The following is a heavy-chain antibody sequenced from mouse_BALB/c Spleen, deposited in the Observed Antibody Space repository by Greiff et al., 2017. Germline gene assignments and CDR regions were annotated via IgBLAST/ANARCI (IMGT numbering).Heavy chain of an antibody. J-gene: IGHJ3*01. CDR2: ISYSGST. D-gene: IGHD3-2*01. CDR3: ARSDSSGPSWFAY. CDR1: GDSITSGY. V-gene: IGHV3-8*02. Sequence: EVKVVESGPSLVKPSQTLSLTCSVTGDSITSGYWNWIRKFPGNKLEYMGYISYSGSTYYNPSLKSRISITRDTSKNQYYLQLNSVTTEDTATYYCARSDSSGPSWFAYWGQGTLVTVSA.